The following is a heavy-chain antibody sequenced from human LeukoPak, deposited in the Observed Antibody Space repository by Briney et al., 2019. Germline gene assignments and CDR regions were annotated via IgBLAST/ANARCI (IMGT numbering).Heavy chain of an antibody. Sequence: ASVKVSCKASGYTFTNYDINWVRQATGQGLEGMGWMNPNSGNTGYAQKFQGRVTMTRNTSISTAYMELSSLRSEDTAVYYCARVNCSSTSCRSKFLDYWGQGTLVTVSS. CDR1: GYTFTNYD. J-gene: IGHJ4*02. D-gene: IGHD2-2*01. V-gene: IGHV1-8*01. CDR3: ARVNCSSTSCRSKFLDY. CDR2: MNPNSGNT.